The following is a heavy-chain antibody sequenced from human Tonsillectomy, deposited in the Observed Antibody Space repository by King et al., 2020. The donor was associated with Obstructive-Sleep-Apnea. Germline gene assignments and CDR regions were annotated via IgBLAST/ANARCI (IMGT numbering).Heavy chain of an antibody. CDR1: GFSLSTSGVG. Sequence: TLKESGPTLVKPTQTLTLTCTFSGFSLSTSGVGVGWIRQPPGKALEWLALIYWDDEKRYSPSLKSRITITKDTSKNQVVLTMTNMDPVDTATYYCVYRRPLTYYFDYWGQGTLVTVSS. J-gene: IGHJ4*02. V-gene: IGHV2-5*02. CDR2: IYWDDEK. CDR3: VYRRPLTYYFDY.